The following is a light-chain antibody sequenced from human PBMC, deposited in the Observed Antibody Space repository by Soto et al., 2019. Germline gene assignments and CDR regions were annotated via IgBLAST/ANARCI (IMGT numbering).Light chain of an antibody. CDR3: LQHNNYPRT. V-gene: IGKV1-17*03. J-gene: IGKJ2*01. Sequence: IQMTQSPSAMSASVGGRVTITCRASQGISSNLAWYQQKPGKVPKRLIYDASSLERGVPSRFSARGSGTVFTLTISSLQPEDFATYYCLQHNNYPRTFGQGTKLEIK. CDR1: QGISSN. CDR2: DAS.